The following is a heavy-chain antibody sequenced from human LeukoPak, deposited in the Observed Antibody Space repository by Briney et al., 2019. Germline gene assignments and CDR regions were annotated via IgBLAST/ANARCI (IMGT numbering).Heavy chain of an antibody. CDR3: ASLTPSYYDSSGYYNQPFDY. CDR2: IYYSGST. Sequence: SQTLSLTCTVSGGSISSGGYYWGWIRQPPGKGLEWIGSIYYSGSTYYNPSLKSRVTISVDTSKNQFSLKLSSVTAADTAVYYCASLTPSYYDSSGYYNQPFDYWGQGTLVTVSS. D-gene: IGHD3-22*01. V-gene: IGHV4-39*01. J-gene: IGHJ4*02. CDR1: GGSISSGGYY.